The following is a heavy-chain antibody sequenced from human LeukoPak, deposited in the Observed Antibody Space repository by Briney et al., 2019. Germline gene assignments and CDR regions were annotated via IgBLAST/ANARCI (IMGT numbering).Heavy chain of an antibody. D-gene: IGHD1-26*01. V-gene: IGHV4-34*01. CDR2: INHSGST. J-gene: IGHJ4*02. Sequence: GSLRLSCTASGFTFGDYAMSWVRQPPGKGLEWIGEINHSGSTNYNPSLKSRVTISVDTSKNQFSLKLSSVTAADTAVYYCARGWEKGANYWGQGTLVTVSS. CDR3: ARGWEKGANY. CDR1: GFTFGDYA.